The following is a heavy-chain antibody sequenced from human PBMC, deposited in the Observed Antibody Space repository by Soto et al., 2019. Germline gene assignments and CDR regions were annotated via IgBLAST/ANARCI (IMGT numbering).Heavy chain of an antibody. V-gene: IGHV4-30-4*01. D-gene: IGHD2-15*01. CDR1: GGSISSGDYY. Sequence: LSLTCTVSGGSISSGDYYWSWIRQPPGKGLEWIGYIYYSGSTYYNPSLKSRVTISVDTSKNQFSLKLSSVTAADTAVYYCARDRYCSGGSCSPGLYYYYGMDVWGQGTTVTVSS. CDR3: ARDRYCSGGSCSPGLYYYYGMDV. CDR2: IYYSGST. J-gene: IGHJ6*02.